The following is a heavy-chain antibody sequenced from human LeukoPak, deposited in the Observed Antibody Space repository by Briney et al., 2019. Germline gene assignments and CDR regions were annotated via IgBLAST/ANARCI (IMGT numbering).Heavy chain of an antibody. CDR3: VTELYIGRDSGYEFRSFDN. V-gene: IGHV3-74*01. CDR1: GFTFNSGW. CDR2: INNDGSST. J-gene: IGHJ4*02. Sequence: AGSLTLSCTASGFTFNSGWMHWVRHAPGKGPVWVSRINNDGSSTIYADSGKRRFTSSRDNATKTLYLQTNSRTAWDTALYYCVTELYIGRDSGYEFRSFDNRGQGTQLTASS. D-gene: IGHD3-3*01.